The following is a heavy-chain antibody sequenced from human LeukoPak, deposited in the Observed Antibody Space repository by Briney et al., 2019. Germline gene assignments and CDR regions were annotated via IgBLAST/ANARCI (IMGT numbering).Heavy chain of an antibody. J-gene: IGHJ6*03. V-gene: IGHV4-4*07. CDR1: GGSISSYY. Sequence: SETLSLTCTVSGGSISSYYWSWIRQPAGKGLEWIGRIYISGSGSTNYNPSLKSRVTMSVDTSKNQFSLKLSSVTAADTAVYYCARVSPHCSGGSCYQYYYYYYMDVWGKGTTVTVSS. D-gene: IGHD2-15*01. CDR3: ARVSPHCSGGSCYQYYYYYYMDV. CDR2: IYISGSGST.